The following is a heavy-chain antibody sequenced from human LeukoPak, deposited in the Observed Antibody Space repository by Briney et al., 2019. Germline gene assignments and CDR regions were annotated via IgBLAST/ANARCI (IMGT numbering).Heavy chain of an antibody. CDR3: ARDLVPVS. CDR2: ISSSSSYI. V-gene: IGHV3-21*01. J-gene: IGHJ4*02. Sequence: GGSLRLSCAASGFTFSSYSMSWVRQAPGGGLEWVSSISSSSSYIYYADSVKGRFTIPRDNAKNSLYLQMNSLRAEDTAVHYCARDLVPVSWGQGTLVTVSS. CDR1: GFTFSSYS.